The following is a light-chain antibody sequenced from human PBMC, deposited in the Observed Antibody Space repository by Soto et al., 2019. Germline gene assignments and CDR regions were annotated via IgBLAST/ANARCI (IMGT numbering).Light chain of an antibody. Sequence: DIVLTQSPDSLAVSLGERATINCKSSQSVLYSSTDKNYLAWYQQKPGQPPKLLIYWASARESGAPDRFSGSGSGTDFTLSISSLHAEYVAIYYCQQYYSLPRTFGQETKVAVK. J-gene: IGKJ1*01. CDR1: QSVLYSSTDKNY. CDR2: WAS. CDR3: QQYYSLPRT. V-gene: IGKV4-1*01.